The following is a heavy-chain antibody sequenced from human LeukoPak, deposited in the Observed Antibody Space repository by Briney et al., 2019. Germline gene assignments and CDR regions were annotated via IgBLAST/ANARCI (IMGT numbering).Heavy chain of an antibody. CDR1: GFTFSSYE. CDR3: ARERGAFDY. CDR2: ISSSGSTI. J-gene: IGHJ4*02. Sequence: GGSLRLSCAASGFTFSSYEMNWVRQAPGKGLDWVSYISSSGSTIYYADSVKGRFTISRDNAKNSLYLQMNSLRAEDTAVYYCARERGAFDYWGQGTLVTVSS. D-gene: IGHD3-16*01. V-gene: IGHV3-48*03.